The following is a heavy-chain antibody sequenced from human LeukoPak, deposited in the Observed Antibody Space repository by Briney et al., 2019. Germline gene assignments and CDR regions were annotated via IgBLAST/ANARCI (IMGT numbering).Heavy chain of an antibody. Sequence: GASVKVSCKASGYTFTSYYMHWVRQAPGQGLEWMGIINPSGGSTSYAQKFQGRVTMTRDTSTSTVYMELSSLRSEDTAVYYCARDLLGILIGNAFDIWGQGTMVTVSS. CDR2: INPSGGST. J-gene: IGHJ3*02. D-gene: IGHD7-27*01. V-gene: IGHV1-46*01. CDR3: ARDLLGILIGNAFDI. CDR1: GYTFTSYY.